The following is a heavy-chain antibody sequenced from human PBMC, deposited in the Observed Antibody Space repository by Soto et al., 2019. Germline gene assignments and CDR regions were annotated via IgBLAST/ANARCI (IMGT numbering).Heavy chain of an antibody. Sequence: ASVKVSCKASGYTFTSYYMHWVRQAPGQGLGWMGIINPSGGSTSYAQKFQGRVTMTRDTSTSTVDMELSSLRSEDTAVYYCARVSPMVRGVLDYWGQGTLVTVSS. CDR1: GYTFTSYY. J-gene: IGHJ4*02. V-gene: IGHV1-46*01. D-gene: IGHD3-10*01. CDR3: ARVSPMVRGVLDY. CDR2: INPSGGST.